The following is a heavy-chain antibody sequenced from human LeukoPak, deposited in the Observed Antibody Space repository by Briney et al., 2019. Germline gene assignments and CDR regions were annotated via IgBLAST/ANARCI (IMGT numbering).Heavy chain of an antibody. V-gene: IGHV3-23*01. Sequence: GGSLRLSCAASGFTFSSYAMSRVRQAPGKGLEWVSAISGSGGSTYYADSVKGRFTISRDNSKNTLYLQMNSLRVEDTAVYYCAKDQSDYGDLHDYWGQGTLVTVSS. J-gene: IGHJ4*02. CDR1: GFTFSSYA. CDR2: ISGSGGST. CDR3: AKDQSDYGDLHDY. D-gene: IGHD4-17*01.